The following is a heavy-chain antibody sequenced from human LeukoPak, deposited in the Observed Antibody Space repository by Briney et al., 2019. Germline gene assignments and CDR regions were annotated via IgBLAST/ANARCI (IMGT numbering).Heavy chain of an antibody. CDR1: GFTFSSYG. CDR2: IRYDGSNK. D-gene: IGHD6-19*01. V-gene: IGHV3-30*02. CDR3: AKGSSGWSYYLDY. J-gene: IGHJ4*02. Sequence: TGGSLRLSCAASGFTFSSYGMHWFRQAPGKGLEWVAFIRYDGSNKYYADSVKGRFTISRDNSKNTLYLKMNSLRAADTAVYYCAKGSSGWSYYLDYWGQGTLVTVSS.